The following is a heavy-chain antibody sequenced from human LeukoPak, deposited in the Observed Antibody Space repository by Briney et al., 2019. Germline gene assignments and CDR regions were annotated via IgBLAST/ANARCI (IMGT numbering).Heavy chain of an antibody. CDR2: IYHSGST. CDR3: ARVYGDYGYFDY. V-gene: IGHV4-30-2*01. Sequence: SQTLSLTCAVSGGSISSGGYSWSWIRQPPGKGLEWIGYIYHSGSTYYNPSLKNRVTISVDRSKNQFSLKLSSVTAADTAVYYCARVYGDYGYFDYWGQGTLVTVSS. J-gene: IGHJ4*02. CDR1: GGSISSGGYS. D-gene: IGHD4-17*01.